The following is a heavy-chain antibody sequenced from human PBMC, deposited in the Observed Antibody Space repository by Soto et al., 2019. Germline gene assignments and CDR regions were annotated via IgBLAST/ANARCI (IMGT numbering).Heavy chain of an antibody. CDR2: IWYDGSNK. J-gene: IGHJ6*02. Sequence: QTGGSLRLSCAASGFTFSSYGMHWVRQAPGKGLEWVAVIWYDGSNKYYADSVKGRFTISRDNSKNTLYLQMNSLRAEDTAVYYCARGYYDALYYYGMDVWGQGTTVTVSS. V-gene: IGHV3-33*01. D-gene: IGHD3-22*01. CDR1: GFTFSSYG. CDR3: ARGYYDALYYYGMDV.